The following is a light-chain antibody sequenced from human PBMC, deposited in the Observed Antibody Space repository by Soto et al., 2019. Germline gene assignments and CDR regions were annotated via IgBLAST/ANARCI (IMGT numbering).Light chain of an antibody. V-gene: IGKV1-5*03. J-gene: IGKJ5*01. Sequence: IQMTQSPSTLSASVGDRVTITCRASQSISNWLAWYQQKPGKAPKLLIYKASSLEGGVPSRFSGSGSGTEFTLTISSLQPDDFATYYCQQYNPYPITFGQGTRLEIK. CDR2: KAS. CDR1: QSISNW. CDR3: QQYNPYPIT.